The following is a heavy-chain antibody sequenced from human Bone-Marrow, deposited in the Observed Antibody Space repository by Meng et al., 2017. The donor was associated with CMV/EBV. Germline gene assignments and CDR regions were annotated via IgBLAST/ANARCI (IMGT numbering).Heavy chain of an antibody. CDR2: IYYSGST. Sequence: LRLSCTVSGGSISSGGYYWSWIRQHPGKGLEWIGYIYYSGSTYYNPSLKSRVTISVDTSKNQFSLKLSSVTAADTAVYYCARETRASSPNWFDPWGQGTLVTVSS. D-gene: IGHD2-2*01. CDR1: GGSISSGGYY. V-gene: IGHV4-31*03. CDR3: ARETRASSPNWFDP. J-gene: IGHJ5*02.